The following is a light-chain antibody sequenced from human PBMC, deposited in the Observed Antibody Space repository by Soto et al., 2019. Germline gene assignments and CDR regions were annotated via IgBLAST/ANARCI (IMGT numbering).Light chain of an antibody. CDR2: WAS. J-gene: IGKJ2*01. V-gene: IGKV4-1*01. Sequence: DIVMTQSPDSLAVSLGERATINCKSSQSVLHSSNNKNYLAWYQQKPGQPPKLVIYWASTRESGVPDRFSGSGSGTDFTLTISSLQAEDVAVYYCRQYYSTPVTFGQGTKLEIK. CDR3: RQYYSTPVT. CDR1: QSVLHSSNNKNY.